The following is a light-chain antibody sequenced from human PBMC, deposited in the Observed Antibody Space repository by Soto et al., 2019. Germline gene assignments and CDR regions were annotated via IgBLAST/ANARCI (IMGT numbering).Light chain of an antibody. CDR3: QQYGSPTYT. CDR1: QSVSSSY. CDR2: GAS. Sequence: EIVLTQSPGTLSLSPGERATLSCRASQSVSSSYLAWYQQKPGQAPRLLIYGASSRATGIPDRFSGSGSGTDFTLTISRLEPEDFAVYHCQQYGSPTYTFGQGTKLEIK. V-gene: IGKV3-20*01. J-gene: IGKJ2*01.